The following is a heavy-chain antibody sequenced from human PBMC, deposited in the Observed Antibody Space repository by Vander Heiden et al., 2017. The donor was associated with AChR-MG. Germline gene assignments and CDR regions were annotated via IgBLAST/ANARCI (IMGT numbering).Heavy chain of an antibody. J-gene: IGHJ4*02. CDR3: TTEGDYGDRLDFDY. V-gene: IGHV3-15*01. D-gene: IGHD4-17*01. Sequence: EVQLVESGGGLVKPGGSLRLSCAASGFTFNTAWMNWVRQAPGKGLEWVGRIKSKTDGGTTDYAAPVKGRFSISRDDSQNTLHLQMNSLKIEDTAVYYCTTEGDYGDRLDFDYWGQGTLVTVSS. CDR1: GFTFNTAW. CDR2: IKSKTDGGTT.